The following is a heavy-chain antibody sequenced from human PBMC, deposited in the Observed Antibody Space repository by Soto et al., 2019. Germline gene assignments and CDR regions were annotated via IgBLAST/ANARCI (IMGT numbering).Heavy chain of an antibody. CDR2: ISYDGSNK. Sequence: GGSLRLSCAASGFTFSSYGMHWVRQAPGKGLEWVAVISYDGSNKYYADSVKGRFTISRDDSKNTLYLQMNSLRAEDTAVYYCAKTSRGFRRLSVDQYYFDYWGQGTLVTVSS. D-gene: IGHD3-10*01. V-gene: IGHV3-30*18. J-gene: IGHJ4*02. CDR3: AKTSRGFRRLSVDQYYFDY. CDR1: GFTFSSYG.